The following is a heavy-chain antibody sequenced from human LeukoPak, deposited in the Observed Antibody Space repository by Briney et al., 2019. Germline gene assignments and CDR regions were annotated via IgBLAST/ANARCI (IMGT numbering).Heavy chain of an antibody. CDR3: ARSSWTQGVYYYYYYMDV. D-gene: IGHD6-13*01. J-gene: IGHJ6*03. CDR1: GGSFSGYY. V-gene: IGHV4-34*01. CDR2: INHSGST. Sequence: SETLSLTCAVYGGSFSGYYWSWIRQPPGKGLEWIGEINHSGSTNYNPSLKSRVTISVDTSKNQFSLKLSSVTAADTAVYYCARSSWTQGVYYYYYYMDVWGKGTTVTVSS.